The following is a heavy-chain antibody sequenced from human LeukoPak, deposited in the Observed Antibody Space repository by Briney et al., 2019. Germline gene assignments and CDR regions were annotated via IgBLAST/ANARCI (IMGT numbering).Heavy chain of an antibody. CDR2: INHSGST. CDR3: ARGEVGYCSSTSCYREDY. D-gene: IGHD2-2*02. J-gene: IGHJ4*02. CDR1: GGSFSGYY. V-gene: IGHV4-34*01. Sequence: SETPSLTCAVYGGSFSGYYWSWIRQPPGKGLEWIGEINHSGSTNYNPSLKSRVTISVDTSKNQFSLKLSSVTAADTAVYYCARGEVGYCSSTSCYREDYWGQGTLVTVSS.